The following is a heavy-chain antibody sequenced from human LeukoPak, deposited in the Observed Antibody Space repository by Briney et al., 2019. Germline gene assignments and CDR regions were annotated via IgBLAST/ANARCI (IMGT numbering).Heavy chain of an antibody. D-gene: IGHD3-10*01. J-gene: IGHJ5*01. V-gene: IGHV4-39*07. CDR3: ARDRLLWFGELDS. Sequence: PSETLSLTCTVSGASISSGSYYWGWIRQPPGKGLEWIGSIYYSGSTYYNPSLKSRVTISVDTSKNQISLKLNSVTAADTAVYYCARDRLLWFGELDSWGQGTLVIVSS. CDR2: IYYSGST. CDR1: GASISSGSYY.